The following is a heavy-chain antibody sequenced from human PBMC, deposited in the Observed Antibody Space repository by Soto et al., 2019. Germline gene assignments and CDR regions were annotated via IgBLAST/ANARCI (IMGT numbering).Heavy chain of an antibody. CDR1: GGSVSRVSYY. V-gene: IGHV4-61*01. J-gene: IGHJ4*02. D-gene: IGHD3-3*01. CDR2: VYYSGST. Sequence: PSETLSLTCNVSGGSVSRVSYYWSWIRQSPGKGLEWIGYVYYSGSTNYNPSLKSRATISVDTSKNQFSLKLRSVTAADTAVYYCAASISIFGVVPFWGQGTLVTVSS. CDR3: AASISIFGVVPF.